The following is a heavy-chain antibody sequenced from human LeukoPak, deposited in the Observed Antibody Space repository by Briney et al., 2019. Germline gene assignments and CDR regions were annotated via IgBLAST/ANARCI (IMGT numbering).Heavy chain of an antibody. CDR1: GYTFTSYD. J-gene: IGHJ4*02. D-gene: IGHD2-15*01. Sequence: ASVKVSCKASGYTFTSYDINWVRQATGQGLEWMGWMNPNSGNTGYAQKFQDRVTITRNTSISTAYMELSSLRSEDTAVYYCARGQCSGGSCYPADWGQGTLVTVSS. CDR3: ARGQCSGGSCYPAD. V-gene: IGHV1-8*03. CDR2: MNPNSGNT.